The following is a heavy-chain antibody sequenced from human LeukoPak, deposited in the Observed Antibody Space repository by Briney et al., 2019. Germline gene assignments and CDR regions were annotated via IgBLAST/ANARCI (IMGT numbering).Heavy chain of an antibody. CDR3: ARDKAAAAGKSLDY. D-gene: IGHD6-13*01. V-gene: IGHV4-4*02. CDR1: GGSISSSNW. CDR2: IYHTGST. J-gene: IGHJ4*02. Sequence: SETLSLTCAVSGGSISSSNWWSWVRQPPGKGLEWSGEIYHTGSTNYNPSLKSRVTISVDKSKNHFSLRLSSVTAADTAVYYCARDKAAAAGKSLDYWGQGTLVTVSS.